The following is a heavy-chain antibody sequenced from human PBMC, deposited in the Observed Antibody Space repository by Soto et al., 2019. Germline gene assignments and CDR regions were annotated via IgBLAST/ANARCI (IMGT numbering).Heavy chain of an antibody. CDR3: ARHPSDFWFDP. Sequence: QLQLQESGPGLVKPSETLSLTCSVSGGSISSSSYFWGWFRQPPGKGLEWIGSIYYSGSTYYNPSLKSRVTVSVDTSKNQFSLKLSSVTAADTAVYYCARHPSDFWFDPWGQGTLVTVSS. D-gene: IGHD2-21*02. J-gene: IGHJ5*02. CDR2: IYYSGST. V-gene: IGHV4-39*01. CDR1: GGSISSSSYF.